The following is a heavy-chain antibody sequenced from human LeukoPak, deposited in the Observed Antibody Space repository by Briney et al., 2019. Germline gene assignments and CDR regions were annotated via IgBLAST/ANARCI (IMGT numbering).Heavy chain of an antibody. CDR2: INQDGSEK. J-gene: IGHJ4*02. V-gene: IGHV3-7*01. Sequence: PGGSLRLSCAASGFTFTTNWMTWVRQAPGKGLEWVATINQDGSEKYYVDSVKGRFTISRDNAKNSLFLQMNSLRAGDTAVYYCARGGVYSYGYRFDYWGQGTLVTVSS. CDR3: ARGGVYSYGYRFDY. D-gene: IGHD5-18*01. CDR1: GFTFTTNW.